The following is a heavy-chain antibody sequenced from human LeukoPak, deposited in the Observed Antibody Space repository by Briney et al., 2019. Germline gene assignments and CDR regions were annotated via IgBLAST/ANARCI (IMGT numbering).Heavy chain of an antibody. J-gene: IGHJ4*02. CDR2: IYYSGST. Sequence: SETLSLTCTVSGGSISSSSYYWGWIRQPPGKGLEWIGCIYYSGSTYYNPSLKSRVTISVDTSKNQFSLKLSSVTAADTAVYYCARHMDIVVVPAAMDYWGQGTLVTVSS. V-gene: IGHV4-39*01. CDR3: ARHMDIVVVPAAMDY. CDR1: GGSISSSSYY. D-gene: IGHD2-2*03.